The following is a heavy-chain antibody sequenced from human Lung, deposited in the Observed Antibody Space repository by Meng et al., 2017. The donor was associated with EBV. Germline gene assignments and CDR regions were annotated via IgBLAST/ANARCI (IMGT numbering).Heavy chain of an antibody. Sequence: LQGSRPGLLNPPPTLSLTCPVSGRSFSSGVFYSSSIRQHPGKGLEWIGYIYYSGRTYYNPSLRSRVAISIDTSKNQFSLTLTSVTAADTAVYFCARTNYGDYNWFDPWGQGTLVTVSS. J-gene: IGHJ5*02. D-gene: IGHD4-17*01. CDR1: GRSFSSGVFY. CDR3: ARTNYGDYNWFDP. V-gene: IGHV4-31*03. CDR2: IYYSGRT.